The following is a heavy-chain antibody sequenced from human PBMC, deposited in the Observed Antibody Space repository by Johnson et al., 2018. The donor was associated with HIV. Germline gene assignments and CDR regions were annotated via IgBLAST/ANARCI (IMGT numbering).Heavy chain of an antibody. CDR1: GFTVSSNY. V-gene: IGHV3-53*01. Sequence: VQLVESGGGLIQPGGSLRLSCAASGFTVSSNYMTWVRQAPGKGLEWVSVFYSGGSTYYADSVQGRFTISRDNSKNTLFLQMHSLRAEDTAVYYCAREGGQWLVSSAFDIWGQGTMVTVSS. J-gene: IGHJ3*02. CDR2: FYSGGST. D-gene: IGHD6-19*01. CDR3: AREGGQWLVSSAFDI.